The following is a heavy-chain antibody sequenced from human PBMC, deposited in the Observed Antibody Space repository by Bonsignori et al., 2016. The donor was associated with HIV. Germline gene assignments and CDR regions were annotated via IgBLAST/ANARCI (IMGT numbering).Heavy chain of an antibody. D-gene: IGHD3-10*01. V-gene: IGHV3-23*01. J-gene: IGHJ6*04. CDR2: ISGSGATT. CDR3: AKGGFVTMVLRDV. Sequence: WIRQPPGKGLEWVSAISGSGATTYYADSVKGRFTISRDNSKNTLYLQMNSLRAEDTAVYYCAKGGFVTMVLRDVWGKGTTVTVSS.